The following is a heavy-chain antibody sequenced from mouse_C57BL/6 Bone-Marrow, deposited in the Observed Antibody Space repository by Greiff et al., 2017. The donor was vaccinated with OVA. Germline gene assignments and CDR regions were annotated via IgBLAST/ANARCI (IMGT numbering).Heavy chain of an antibody. Sequence: VQGVESGAELVRPGTSVKMSCKASGYTFTNYWIGWAKQRPGHGLEWIGDIYPGGGYTNYNEKFKGKATLTADKSSSTAYMQFSSLTSEDSAIYYCARSPYYYGSSYWYFDVWGTGTTVTVSS. J-gene: IGHJ1*03. D-gene: IGHD1-1*01. CDR3: ARSPYYYGSSYWYFDV. V-gene: IGHV1-63*01. CDR2: IYPGGGYT. CDR1: GYTFTNYW.